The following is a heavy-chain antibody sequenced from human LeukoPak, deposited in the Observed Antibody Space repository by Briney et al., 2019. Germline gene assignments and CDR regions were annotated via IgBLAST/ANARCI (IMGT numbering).Heavy chain of an antibody. CDR1: GFTFSSYS. CDR3: ARGGYYDFWSGSDELGY. D-gene: IGHD3-3*01. V-gene: IGHV3-21*01. Sequence: GGSLRLSCAAPGFTFSSYSMNWVRQAPGKGLELVSSISSSSNYINYADSVKGRFTISRDNAKNSLYLQMNSLRAEDTAVYYCARGGYYDFWSGSDELGYWGQGTLVTVSS. CDR2: ISSSSNYI. J-gene: IGHJ4*02.